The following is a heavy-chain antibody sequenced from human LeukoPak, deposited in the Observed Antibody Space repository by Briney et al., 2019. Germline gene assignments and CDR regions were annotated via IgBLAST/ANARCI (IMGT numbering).Heavy chain of an antibody. D-gene: IGHD3-22*01. Sequence: GGSLRLSCAASGFTFSSYSMNWVRQAPGKGLEWVSSISSSSSYIYYEDSVKGRFTISRDNAKNSLYLQMNSLRAEDTAVYYCARACLHDSSGRTSKGPFDYWGQGTLVTVSS. V-gene: IGHV3-21*01. CDR2: ISSSSSYI. CDR3: ARACLHDSSGRTSKGPFDY. J-gene: IGHJ4*02. CDR1: GFTFSSYS.